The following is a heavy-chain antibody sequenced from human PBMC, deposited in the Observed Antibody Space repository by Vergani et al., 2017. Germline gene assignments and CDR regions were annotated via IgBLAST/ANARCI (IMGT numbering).Heavy chain of an antibody. V-gene: IGHV3-23*01. CDR3: AKGSKGSSWYTANDD. D-gene: IGHD6-13*01. CDR2: ISGSGGST. J-gene: IGHJ4*02. Sequence: EVQLLESGGGLVQPGWSLRLSCAASGFTFSSYAMSWVRQAPGKGLEWVSAISGSGGSTYYADSVKGRFTITRNKSKNTLYLQMNSLRAEDTAVYYCAKGSKGSSWYTANDDWGQGTLVTVSS. CDR1: GFTFSSYA.